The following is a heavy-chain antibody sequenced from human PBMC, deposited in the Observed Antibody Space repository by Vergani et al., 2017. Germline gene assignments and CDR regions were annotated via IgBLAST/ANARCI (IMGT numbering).Heavy chain of an antibody. Sequence: EVQLVESGGGLIQPGGSLRLSGAASGFTVSSNYMSWVRRAPGKGLEWVSVIYSGGSTYYADSVKGRFTISRDNSKNTLYLQMNSLRAEDTAVYYCARDLQGPNWFDPWGQGTLVTVSS. CDR3: ARDLQGPNWFDP. CDR2: IYSGGST. CDR1: GFTVSSNY. J-gene: IGHJ5*02. V-gene: IGHV3-53*01.